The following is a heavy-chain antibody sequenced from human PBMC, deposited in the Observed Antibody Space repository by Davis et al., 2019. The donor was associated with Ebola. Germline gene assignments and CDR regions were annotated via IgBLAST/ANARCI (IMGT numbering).Heavy chain of an antibody. D-gene: IGHD3-16*01. Sequence: PGGSLRLSCAASGFTFSSYWMSWVRQAPGKGLEWVANIKQDGSEKYYVDSVKGRFTISRDNAKNSLYLHMNSLRDEDTAVYYCARYMWGNSRNFDFWGQGTLVTVSS. V-gene: IGHV3-7*01. CDR3: ARYMWGNSRNFDF. CDR1: GFTFSSYW. J-gene: IGHJ5*01. CDR2: IKQDGSEK.